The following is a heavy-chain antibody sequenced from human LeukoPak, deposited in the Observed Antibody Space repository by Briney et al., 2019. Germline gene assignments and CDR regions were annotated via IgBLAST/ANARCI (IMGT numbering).Heavy chain of an antibody. CDR2: IRYDGSNK. D-gene: IGHD3-22*01. CDR1: GFTFSSYG. J-gene: IGHJ4*02. Sequence: GGSLRLSCAASGFTFSSYGMHWVRQAPGKGLEWVAFIRYDGSNKYYADSVKGRFSISRDNSKNTLYLQMDSLRAEDTAVYYCAKEGSSGYYNEYYFDYWGQGTLVTVSS. V-gene: IGHV3-30*02. CDR3: AKEGSSGYYNEYYFDY.